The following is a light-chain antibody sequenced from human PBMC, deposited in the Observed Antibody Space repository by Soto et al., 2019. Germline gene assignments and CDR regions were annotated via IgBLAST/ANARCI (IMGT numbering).Light chain of an antibody. V-gene: IGLV1-44*01. J-gene: IGLJ1*01. CDR3: AAWDDSLNGYV. Sequence: QSVLTQPPSASGTPGQRVTISCSRSSTNIGSNTVNWYQQLPGTAPKLLIYSNNQRPSGVPHRFSGSKSGTSASLAISGLQSEDEADYYCAAWDDSLNGYVFGTGTRSPS. CDR1: STNIGSNT. CDR2: SNN.